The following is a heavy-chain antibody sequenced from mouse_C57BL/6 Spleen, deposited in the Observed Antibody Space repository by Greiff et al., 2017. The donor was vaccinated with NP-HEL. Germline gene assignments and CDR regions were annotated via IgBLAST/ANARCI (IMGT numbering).Heavy chain of an antibody. CDR2: IYPGDGDT. J-gene: IGHJ4*01. D-gene: IGHD2-1*01. CDR3: ARYSTGYGNYVDAMDY. CDR1: GYAFSSSW. Sequence: QVQLQQSGPELVKPGASVKISCKASGYAFSSSWMNSVKQRPGKGLEWIGRIYPGDGDTNYNGKFKGKATLTADKSSSTAYMQLSSLTSEDSAVYFCARYSTGYGNYVDAMDYWGQGTSVTVSS. V-gene: IGHV1-82*01.